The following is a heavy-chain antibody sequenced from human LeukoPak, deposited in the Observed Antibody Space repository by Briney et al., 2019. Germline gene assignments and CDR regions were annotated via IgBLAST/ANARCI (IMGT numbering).Heavy chain of an antibody. CDR2: ISYNGNT. CDR3: YNTGWYVARQDAFAM. CDR1: GASISSYIFH. J-gene: IGHJ3*02. D-gene: IGHD6-19*01. V-gene: IGHV4-39*01. Sequence: SETLSLTCTVSGASISSYIFHWGWIRQTPEKGLEWIGRISYNGNTYYNPSLKSRISIFVDTSKNHFSLQLRSVTATDTAIYYCYNTGWYVARQDAFAMWGQGTMVTVSS.